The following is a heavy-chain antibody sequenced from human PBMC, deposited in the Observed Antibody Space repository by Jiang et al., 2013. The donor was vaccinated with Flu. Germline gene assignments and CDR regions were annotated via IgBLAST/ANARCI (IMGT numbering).Heavy chain of an antibody. CDR1: GDSVSSNSAA. D-gene: IGHD6-19*01. CDR2: TYYRSKWCN. Sequence: GDSVSSNSAAWNWIRQSPSRGLEWLGRTYYRSKWCNDYALSVKSRITINPDTSKNQFSLQLNSVTPEDTAVYYCVRGGPIAVPGVDDAFDIWGQGTMVTVSS. CDR3: VRGGPIAVPGVDDAFDI. V-gene: IGHV6-1*01. J-gene: IGHJ3*02.